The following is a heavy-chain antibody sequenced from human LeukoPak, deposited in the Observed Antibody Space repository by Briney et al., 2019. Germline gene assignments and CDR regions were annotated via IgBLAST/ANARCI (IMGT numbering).Heavy chain of an antibody. CDR1: VGSIPSTPYH. CDR2: IHYSGST. CDR3: ARHKDYYYSYMDV. V-gene: IGHV4-39*01. Sequence: SEPRSLTGTVPVGSIPSTPYHWARIRQSPGKGLEGIGSIHYSGSTYYNPSLKSRVSISLDTSKSQFSLKLSSATAADTAVYYCARHKDYYYSYMDVWGKGTTVTISS. J-gene: IGHJ6*03.